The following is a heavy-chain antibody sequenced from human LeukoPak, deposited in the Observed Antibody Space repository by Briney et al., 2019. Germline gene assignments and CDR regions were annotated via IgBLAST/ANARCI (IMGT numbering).Heavy chain of an antibody. V-gene: IGHV3-23*01. D-gene: IGHD3-10*01. J-gene: IGHJ3*02. Sequence: GGSLRLSCAPSGFTFINYAMSFVRQAPGKGLEWVSGISGSAGGTYYADSVKGRFTISRDNSQNTLYLQMNSLRAEDTAVYYCAKGFRRYAFDIWGQGTMVTVSS. CDR3: AKGFRRYAFDI. CDR1: GFTFINYA. CDR2: ISGSAGGT.